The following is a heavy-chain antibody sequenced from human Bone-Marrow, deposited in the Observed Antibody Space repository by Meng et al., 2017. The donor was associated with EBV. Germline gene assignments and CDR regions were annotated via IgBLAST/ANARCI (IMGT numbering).Heavy chain of an antibody. V-gene: IGHV1-2*04. CDR1: GNHFPDCY. J-gene: IGHJ4*02. Sequence: VDLVGHWAEVNKPGPQVKVLVNFSGNHFPDCYFTWAGQAPGKGLEWMGWINPDRGTTNYAQKSQGWVTMTRDTSIKTAYMEVSSLVSDDTALNYCARADVAAGQELAFYFDYWGQGTLVTVSS. CDR3: ARADVAAGQELAFYFDY. D-gene: IGHD5-24*01. CDR2: INPDRGTT.